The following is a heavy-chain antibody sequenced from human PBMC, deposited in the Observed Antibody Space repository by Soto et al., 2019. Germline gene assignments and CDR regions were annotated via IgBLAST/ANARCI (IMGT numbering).Heavy chain of an antibody. Sequence: QITLKESGPTLVKPTQTLTLTCSFSGFSFSTPGVGVGWIRQPPGKPLEWLALIYWDDDKRYSPSLRSRLTITKDSSRNQVVLIMTNMDPLDTGTYYCAHSPPYHTNRDPDYWRQGTLVTVSS. CDR2: IYWDDDK. V-gene: IGHV2-5*02. J-gene: IGHJ4*02. CDR3: AHSPPYHTNRDPDY. CDR1: GFSFSTPGVG. D-gene: IGHD2-2*01.